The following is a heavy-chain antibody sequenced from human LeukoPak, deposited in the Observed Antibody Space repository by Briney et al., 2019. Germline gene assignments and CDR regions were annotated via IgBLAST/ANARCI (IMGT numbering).Heavy chain of an antibody. V-gene: IGHV1-69*01. J-gene: IGHJ5*02. CDR1: GGPFSSYA. Sequence: GSSVKVSFKASGGPFSSYAISWVRPAPGQGLEWMGGIIPIFGTANYSQKFQGRVTITADESTSTAYMELSSLRSEDTAVYYCAREDIVVVPAATQLYNWFDPWGQGTLVTVSS. CDR2: IIPIFGTA. D-gene: IGHD2-2*01. CDR3: AREDIVVVPAATQLYNWFDP.